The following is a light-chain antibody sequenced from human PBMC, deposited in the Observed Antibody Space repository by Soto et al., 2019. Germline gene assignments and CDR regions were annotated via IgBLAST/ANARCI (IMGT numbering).Light chain of an antibody. V-gene: IGKV3-20*01. CDR3: QQYDQSPFT. CDR1: QRVTSTY. J-gene: IGKJ3*01. CDR2: GAS. Sequence: EVVLTQSPGTLSVSPGERATLSCRASQRVTSTYLAWYQQKPGQAHRLLIYGASNSATGIPDRFSGSGSGTDFTLTIRRLEPEDFAGYFCQQYDQSPFTFGPGTKVDIK.